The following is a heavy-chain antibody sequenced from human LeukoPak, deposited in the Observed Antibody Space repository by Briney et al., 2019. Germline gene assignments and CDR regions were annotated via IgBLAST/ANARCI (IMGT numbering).Heavy chain of an antibody. J-gene: IGHJ4*02. CDR3: AKGSVWYLI. V-gene: IGHV4-59*02. CDR2: IYDSGNT. D-gene: IGHD6-19*01. Sequence: SETLSLTCTVSGSTVSGHFWSWIRQPPGKGLEGVGDIYDSGNTNYNPSLKSLVTISVDTSKTQFSLKLSPVTDADTVIYYCAKGSVWYLIWGQGTLVTVSS. CDR1: GSTVSGHF.